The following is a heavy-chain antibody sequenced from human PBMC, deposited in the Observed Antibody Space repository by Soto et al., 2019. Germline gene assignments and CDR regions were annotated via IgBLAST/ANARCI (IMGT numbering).Heavy chain of an antibody. Sequence: ASETLSLTCTVSGGSISSGDYYWSWIRQPPGKGLEWIGYIYYSGNTYYNPSLKSRLTISVDTSKNQFSLKLGSVTAADTAVYYCARALLLLWFGEPQAAWFDPWGQGTLVTLSS. V-gene: IGHV4-30-4*01. D-gene: IGHD3-10*01. CDR3: ARALLLLWFGEPQAAWFDP. CDR2: IYYSGNT. CDR1: GGSISSGDYY. J-gene: IGHJ5*02.